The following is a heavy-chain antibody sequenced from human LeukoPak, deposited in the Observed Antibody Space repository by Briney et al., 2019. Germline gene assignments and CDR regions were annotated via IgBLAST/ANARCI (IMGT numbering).Heavy chain of an antibody. D-gene: IGHD2-15*01. Sequence: GGSLRLSCAASGFTFSSYAMSWVRQAPGKGLEWVSAISGSGGSTYYADSVKGRFTISRDNSKNTLYLQMNSLRAEDTAVYYCAKSSVRVVAAATGVDYWGQGTLVTVSS. V-gene: IGHV3-23*01. CDR3: AKSSVRVVAAATGVDY. CDR2: ISGSGGST. J-gene: IGHJ4*02. CDR1: GFTFSSYA.